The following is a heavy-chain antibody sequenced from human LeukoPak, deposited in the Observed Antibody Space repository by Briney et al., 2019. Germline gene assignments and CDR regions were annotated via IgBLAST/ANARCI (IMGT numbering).Heavy chain of an antibody. J-gene: IGHJ4*02. CDR3: ARGSSGWYSVAY. D-gene: IGHD6-19*01. CDR1: GYTFTSYY. V-gene: IGHV1-46*01. Sequence: GASVKVSCKASGYTFTSYYMHWGRQAPGQGLDWMAIINPSGGSTSYAQKFQGRVTMTRDTSTSTVYMELSSLRSEDTAVYYCARGSSGWYSVAYWGQGTLVTVSS. CDR2: INPSGGST.